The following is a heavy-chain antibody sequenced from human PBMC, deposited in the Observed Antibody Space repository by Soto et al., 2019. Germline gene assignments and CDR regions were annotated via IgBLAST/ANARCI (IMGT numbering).Heavy chain of an antibody. CDR3: ARDLLHYDFWSGYSAYSYYGMDV. V-gene: IGHV3-48*03. Sequence: GGSLRLSCAASGFTFSSYEMNWVRQAPGQGLDWVSYISDSGGTVYYADSVKGRFTVSRDNAQNSVYLQMNSLRTEDTAVYYCARDLLHYDFWSGYSAYSYYGMDVWGPGXTVTVSS. J-gene: IGHJ6*02. CDR1: GFTFSSYE. D-gene: IGHD3-3*01. CDR2: ISDSGGTV.